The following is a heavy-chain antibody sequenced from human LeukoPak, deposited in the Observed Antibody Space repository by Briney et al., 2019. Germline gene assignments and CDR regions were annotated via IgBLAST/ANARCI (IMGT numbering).Heavy chain of an antibody. CDR1: GGSFSGYY. J-gene: IGHJ4*02. Sequence: SETLSLTCAVYGGSFSGYYWSWIRQPPGKGLEWIGEINHSGSTNYSPSLKSRVTISVDTSKNQFSLKLSSVTAADTAVYYCARRRGYYGSGSYSAWGYYLDYWGQGTLVTVSS. CDR3: ARRRGYYGSGSYSAWGYYLDY. D-gene: IGHD3-10*01. CDR2: INHSGST. V-gene: IGHV4-34*01.